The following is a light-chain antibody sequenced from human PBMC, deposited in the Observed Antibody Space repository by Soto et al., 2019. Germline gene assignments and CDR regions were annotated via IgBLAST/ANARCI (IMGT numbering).Light chain of an antibody. Sequence: EIVLTQSPGILSLSPGERATLSCRASQSVNSGYLAWYQQKPGQAPRLLFYGASNRTTGIPDRFSGSGSGTDFTLTISRMEPEDFAVYYCQQYGTSPYTFGQGTKLEI. CDR1: QSVNSGY. V-gene: IGKV3-20*01. CDR2: GAS. J-gene: IGKJ2*01. CDR3: QQYGTSPYT.